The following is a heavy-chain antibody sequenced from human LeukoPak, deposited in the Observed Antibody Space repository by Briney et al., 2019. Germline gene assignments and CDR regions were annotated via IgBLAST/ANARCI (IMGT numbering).Heavy chain of an antibody. Sequence: GGSLRLSCTASGFTFGDYAMSWVRQAPGKGLEWVGYIRSKAYGGTTEYAASVKGRFTISRDDSKSIAYLQMNSLKTEDTAVYYCTRDHRHYYDSSGYYYAIYYWGQGTLVTVSS. D-gene: IGHD3-22*01. CDR1: GFTFGDYA. V-gene: IGHV3-49*04. J-gene: IGHJ4*02. CDR2: IRSKAYGGTT. CDR3: TRDHRHYYDSSGYYYAIYY.